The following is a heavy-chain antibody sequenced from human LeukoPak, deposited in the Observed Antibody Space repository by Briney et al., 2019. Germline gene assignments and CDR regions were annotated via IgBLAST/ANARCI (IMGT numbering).Heavy chain of an antibody. J-gene: IGHJ4*02. CDR1: RFSFIFYK. CDR2: IGASSTPK. D-gene: IGHD6-19*01. V-gene: IGHV3-48*03. Sequence: GGSLRLSCVVSRFSFIFYKVNWVCQAPGKGLEWVSNIGASSTPKYYADSVKGRFSISRDNAKSSLYLQMNSPRVEDTALYYCALLAVASDFDYWGQGALVTVSS. CDR3: ALLAVASDFDY.